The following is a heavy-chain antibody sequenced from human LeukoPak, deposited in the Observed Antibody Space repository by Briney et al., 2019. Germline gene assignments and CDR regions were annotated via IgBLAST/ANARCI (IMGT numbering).Heavy chain of an antibody. CDR1: GYSISSGYF. V-gene: IGHV4-38-2*02. D-gene: IGHD6-19*01. Sequence: SETLSLTCTVSGYSISSGYFWGWIRQPPGKGLEWIGSFYHSGITYYNPSLKSRVTISVDTSKNQFSLKLSSVTAADTAVYYCARDTQWLDAFDIWGQGTMVTVSS. CDR3: ARDTQWLDAFDI. J-gene: IGHJ3*02. CDR2: FYHSGIT.